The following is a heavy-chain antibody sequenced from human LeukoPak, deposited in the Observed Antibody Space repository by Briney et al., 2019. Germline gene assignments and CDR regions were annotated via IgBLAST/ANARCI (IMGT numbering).Heavy chain of an antibody. Sequence: SETLSLTCAVSGGSFSGYYWSWIRQPPGKGLEWIGEINHSGSTNYNPSLKSRVTISVDTSKNQFSLKLSSVTAADTAVYYCARGYDSSSDAFDIWGQGTMVTVSS. CDR2: INHSGST. D-gene: IGHD3-22*01. CDR1: GGSFSGYY. J-gene: IGHJ3*02. CDR3: ARGYDSSSDAFDI. V-gene: IGHV4-34*01.